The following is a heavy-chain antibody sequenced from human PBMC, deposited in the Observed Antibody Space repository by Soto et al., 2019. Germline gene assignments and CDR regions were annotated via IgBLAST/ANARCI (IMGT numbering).Heavy chain of an antibody. CDR3: ARGGGVLDY. Sequence: SQTLSLTCGISGDSISTNSAGWNWSRQSPSRGLERLGRAYYRSKWLTDYAVSVKSRITISPDTSKNQISLQLNSVTPEDTAVYYCARGGGVLDYWGQGTLVTVSS. CDR1: GDSISTNSAG. D-gene: IGHD3-16*01. CDR2: AYYRSKWLT. V-gene: IGHV6-1*01. J-gene: IGHJ4*02.